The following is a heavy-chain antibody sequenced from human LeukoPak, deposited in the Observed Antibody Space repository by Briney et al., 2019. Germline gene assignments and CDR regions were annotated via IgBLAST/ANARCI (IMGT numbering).Heavy chain of an antibody. Sequence: GASVKVSCKASGGTFSSYAISWVRQAAGQGLEWMGGIIPIFGTANYAQKFQGRVTITADKSTSTAYMELSSLRSEDTAVYYCARVLHDFGGNHGDYWGLGTLVSVSS. V-gene: IGHV1-69*06. CDR1: GGTFSSYA. CDR2: IIPIFGTA. CDR3: ARVLHDFGGNHGDY. J-gene: IGHJ4*02. D-gene: IGHD4-23*01.